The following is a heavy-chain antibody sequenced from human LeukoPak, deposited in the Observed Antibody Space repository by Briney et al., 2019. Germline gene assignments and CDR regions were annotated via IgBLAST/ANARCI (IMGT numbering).Heavy chain of an antibody. CDR1: GFTFSSYW. J-gene: IGHJ6*03. V-gene: IGHV3-7*01. CDR3: AREPDGPYYYYHMDV. Sequence: PGGSLRLSCAASGFTFSSYWMSWVRQAPGKGLEWVANIKQDGSEKYYVDSVKGRFTISRDNAKNSLYLQMNSLRAEDTTVYYCAREPDGPYYYYHMDVWGKGTTVTVSS. CDR2: IKQDGSEK. D-gene: IGHD4-17*01.